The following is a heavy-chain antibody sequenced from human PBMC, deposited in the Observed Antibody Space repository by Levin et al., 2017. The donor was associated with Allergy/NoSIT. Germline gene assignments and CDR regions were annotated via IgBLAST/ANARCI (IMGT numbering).Heavy chain of an antibody. Sequence: KPGGSLRLSCAASGFTFSNAWMSWVRQAPGKGLEWVGRIKSKTDGGTIEYAAPVKGRFTISRDDSKNTLSLQMNSLKTEDTAVYYCTTYSSSWYYFDYWGQGTLVTVSS. CDR3: TTYSSSWYYFDY. V-gene: IGHV3-15*01. D-gene: IGHD6-13*01. J-gene: IGHJ4*02. CDR1: GFTFSNAW. CDR2: IKSKTDGGTI.